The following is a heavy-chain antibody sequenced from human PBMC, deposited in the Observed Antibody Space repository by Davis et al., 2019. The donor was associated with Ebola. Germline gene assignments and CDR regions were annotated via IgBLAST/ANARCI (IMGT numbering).Heavy chain of an antibody. CDR3: ARDNPESVTAAGLHLFDY. CDR1: GFNVSSKY. CDR2: LYSGGST. Sequence: GESLKISCVASGFNVSSKYMIWVRQAPGKGLEWVSVLYSGGSTYYADSLKGRFTISRDNAKNSEFLQMNSLRAEYTAVYYCARDNPESVTAAGLHLFDYWGQGALVTVSS. V-gene: IGHV3-53*01. D-gene: IGHD6-13*01. J-gene: IGHJ4*02.